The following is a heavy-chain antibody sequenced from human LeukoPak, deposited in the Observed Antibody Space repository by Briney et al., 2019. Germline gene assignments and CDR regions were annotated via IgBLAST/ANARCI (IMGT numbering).Heavy chain of an antibody. Sequence: GASVKVSCKASGYTFTSYGISWVRQAPGQGLEWMGWISAYNGNTNYAQKLQGRVTMTTDTSTSTAYMELRSLRSDDTAMYYCARLGYSSFAPWVPIDYWGQGTLVTVSS. CDR3: ARLGYSSFAPWVPIDY. CDR1: GYTFTSYG. V-gene: IGHV1-18*01. CDR2: ISAYNGNT. J-gene: IGHJ4*02. D-gene: IGHD6-6*01.